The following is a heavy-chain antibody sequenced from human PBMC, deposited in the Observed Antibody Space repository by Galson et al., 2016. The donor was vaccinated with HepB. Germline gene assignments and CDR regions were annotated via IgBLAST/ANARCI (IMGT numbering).Heavy chain of an antibody. CDR3: ARYQRVAGTYYFDY. CDR2: ISVSGTDT. V-gene: IGHV3-23*01. J-gene: IGHJ4*02. CDR1: GFKFRNYA. D-gene: IGHD1-14*01. Sequence: SLRLSCAGSGFKFRNYAMSWARQTPGKGLEWVATISVSGTDTYYAATLRGRFAISRDDSANTLYLKMRRLGVEDTAIYFCARYQRVAGTYYFDYWGQGTLFTVSS.